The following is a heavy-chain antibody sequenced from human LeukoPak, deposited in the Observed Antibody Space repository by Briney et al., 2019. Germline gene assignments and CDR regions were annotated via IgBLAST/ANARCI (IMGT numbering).Heavy chain of an antibody. V-gene: IGHV3-21*01. Sequence: GGSLRLSCAASGFTFSSYSMNWVRQAPGKGLEWISSISSNSNHIYYADSVKGRFTISRDNAKNSLYLQMNSLRAEDTAVYYCASEVAAAGFDYWGQGTLVTVSS. D-gene: IGHD6-13*01. CDR1: GFTFSSYS. CDR2: ISSNSNHI. J-gene: IGHJ4*02. CDR3: ASEVAAAGFDY.